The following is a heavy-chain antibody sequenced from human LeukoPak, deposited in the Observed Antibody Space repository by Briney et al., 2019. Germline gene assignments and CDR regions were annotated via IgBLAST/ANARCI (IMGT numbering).Heavy chain of an antibody. D-gene: IGHD6-13*01. CDR2: ISWNSGSI. V-gene: IGHV3-9*01. CDR3: AKGDGRIYSSGWYGDYYFDY. CDR1: GFTFDDYA. Sequence: TGGSLRLSCAASGFTFDDYAMQWVRQAPGKGLEWVSGISWNSGSIGYADSVKGRFTISRDNAKNSLYLQMNSLRAEDTALYYCAKGDGRIYSSGWYGDYYFDYWGQGTLVTVSS. J-gene: IGHJ4*02.